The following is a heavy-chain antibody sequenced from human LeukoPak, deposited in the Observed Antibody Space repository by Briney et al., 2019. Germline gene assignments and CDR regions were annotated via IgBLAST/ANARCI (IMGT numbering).Heavy chain of an antibody. CDR2: INPSGGST. CDR3: ARVLVGATTEDAFDI. Sequence: ASVKVSCKASGYTFTSYYMHWVRQAPGQGLEWMGIINPSGGSTSYAQKFQGRVTMTTDTSTSTAYMELRSLRPDDTAVYYCARVLVGATTEDAFDIWGQGTMVTVSS. J-gene: IGHJ3*02. D-gene: IGHD1-26*01. CDR1: GYTFTSYY. V-gene: IGHV1-46*01.